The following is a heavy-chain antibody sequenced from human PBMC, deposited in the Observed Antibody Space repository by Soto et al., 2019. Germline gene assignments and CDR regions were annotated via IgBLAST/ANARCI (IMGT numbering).Heavy chain of an antibody. Sequence: PXEALRLSCAASGFSFVNYAMNWVRQAPGKGLEWVSGLSGSGTSTYYADSVKGRFTISRDNSRDTLFLQMNSLTADDTAAYYCAKATTNGGWFNPFDSWGQGALVTVSS. CDR3: AKATTNGGWFNPFDS. CDR1: GFSFVNYA. D-gene: IGHD6-19*01. V-gene: IGHV3-23*01. J-gene: IGHJ4*02. CDR2: LSGSGTST.